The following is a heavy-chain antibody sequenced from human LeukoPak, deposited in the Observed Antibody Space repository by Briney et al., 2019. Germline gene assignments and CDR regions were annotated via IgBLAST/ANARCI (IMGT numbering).Heavy chain of an antibody. V-gene: IGHV1-69*05. CDR2: IIPILGTA. Sequence: SVKVSCKASGGTFSSYAISWVRQAPGQGLEWMGGIIPILGTANYAQKFQGRVTITTDESTSTAYMELSSLRSEDTAVYYCARDSPTDYSSGWYYFDYWGQGTLVTVSS. CDR1: GGTFSSYA. J-gene: IGHJ4*02. CDR3: ARDSPTDYSSGWYYFDY. D-gene: IGHD6-19*01.